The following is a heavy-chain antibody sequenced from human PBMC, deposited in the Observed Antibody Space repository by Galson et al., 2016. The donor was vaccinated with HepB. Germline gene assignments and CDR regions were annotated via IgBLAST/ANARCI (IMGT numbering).Heavy chain of an antibody. CDR1: GFTFSSYW. CDR3: AREKGYLTNWFFDL. D-gene: IGHD3-16*02. Sequence: SLRLSCAASGFTFSSYWMSWVRQTPGKGLEWVSVIYSDGSAYYADSVKGRFTISRDISKNMVDLQMNNLRAEDTAVYYCAREKGYLTNWFFDLWGRGTLVTVSS. CDR2: IYSDGSA. J-gene: IGHJ2*01. V-gene: IGHV3-66*02.